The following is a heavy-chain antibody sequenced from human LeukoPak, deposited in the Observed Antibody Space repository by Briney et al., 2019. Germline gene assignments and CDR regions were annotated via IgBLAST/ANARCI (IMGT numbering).Heavy chain of an antibody. D-gene: IGHD5-12*01. J-gene: IGHJ3*02. Sequence: GWSLTLSCVASGFSFRSYGMHWLRRAPAKGLAWMTFIRLDGCEEYYADSVKGRFTISRDYSKNTLFLQMSSLRPEDTAVYYCARVWYDYSDAFDIWGQGTMVIVSS. CDR2: IRLDGCEE. CDR3: ARVWYDYSDAFDI. V-gene: IGHV3-30*02. CDR1: GFSFRSYG.